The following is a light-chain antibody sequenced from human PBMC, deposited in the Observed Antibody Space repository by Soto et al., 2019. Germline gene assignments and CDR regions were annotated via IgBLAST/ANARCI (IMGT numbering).Light chain of an antibody. CDR2: GAS. CDR3: QQYNNWSWT. J-gene: IGKJ1*01. CDR1: QSVSSN. V-gene: IGKV3-15*01. Sequence: EMVMTQSPATLSVYPGERATLSCRASQSVSSNLAWYQQKPGQAPRLLIYGASTRATGIPARFSGSGSGTEFTLTISSLQSEDFAVYYCQQYNNWSWTFGQGTKV.